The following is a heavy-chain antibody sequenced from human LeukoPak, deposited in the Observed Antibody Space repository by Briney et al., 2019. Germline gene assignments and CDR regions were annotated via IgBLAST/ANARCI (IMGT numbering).Heavy chain of an antibody. CDR1: GGSFSGYY. J-gene: IGHJ4*02. Sequence: PSETLSLTCAVYGGSFSGYYWSWIRQPPGKGLEWIGEINHSGSTNYNPSLKSRVTISVDTSKNQFSLKLSSVTAADTAVYYCARDKTYYFDYWGQGTLVTVSS. CDR2: INHSGST. CDR3: ARDKTYYFDY. V-gene: IGHV4-34*01.